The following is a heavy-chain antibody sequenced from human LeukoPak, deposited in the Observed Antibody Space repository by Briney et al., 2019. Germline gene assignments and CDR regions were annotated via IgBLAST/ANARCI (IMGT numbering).Heavy chain of an antibody. D-gene: IGHD3-3*01. Sequence: GGSLRLSCAASGFTFSNAWMSWVRQAPGKGLEWVGRIKSKTDGGTTDYAAPVKGRFTISRDDSKNTLYLQMNSLKTEDTAVYYCTTVRNDFWSGYWWYWGQGTLVTVSS. J-gene: IGHJ4*02. CDR3: TTVRNDFWSGYWWY. CDR1: GFTFSNAW. CDR2: IKSKTDGGTT. V-gene: IGHV3-15*01.